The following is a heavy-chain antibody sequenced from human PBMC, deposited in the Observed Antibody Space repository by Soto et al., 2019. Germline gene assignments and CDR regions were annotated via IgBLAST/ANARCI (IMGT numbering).Heavy chain of an antibody. CDR3: AKGLQRTLYYFDY. J-gene: IGHJ4*02. CDR2: ISYDGSNK. V-gene: IGHV3-30*18. CDR1: GFTFSSYG. Sequence: LRLSCAASGFTFSSYGMHWVRQAPGKGLEWVAVISYDGSNKYYADSVKGRFTISRDNSKNTLYLQMNSLRAEDTAVYYCAKGLQRTLYYFDYWGQGTLVTVSS. D-gene: IGHD1-1*01.